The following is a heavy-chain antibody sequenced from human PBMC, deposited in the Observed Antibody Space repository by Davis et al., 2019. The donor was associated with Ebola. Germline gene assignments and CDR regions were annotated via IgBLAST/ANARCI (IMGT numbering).Heavy chain of an antibody. Sequence: SETLSLTCAVSGGSISSGGYSWSWIRQPPGKGLEWIGYIYHSGSTYYNPSLKSRVTISVDTSKNQFSLKLSSVTAADTAVYYCARDQVRTRYYYYGMDVWGQGTTVTVSS. V-gene: IGHV4-30-2*05. D-gene: IGHD1-1*01. CDR2: IYHSGST. CDR3: ARDQVRTRYYYYGMDV. CDR1: GGSISSGGYS. J-gene: IGHJ6*02.